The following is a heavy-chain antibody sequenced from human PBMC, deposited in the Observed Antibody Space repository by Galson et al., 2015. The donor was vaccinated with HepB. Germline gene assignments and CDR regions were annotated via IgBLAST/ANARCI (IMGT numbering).Heavy chain of an antibody. J-gene: IGHJ3*02. D-gene: IGHD3-10*01. CDR1: GGSISSGDYY. V-gene: IGHV4-39*01. CDR2: IYYSGST. Sequence: ETLSLTCTVSGGSISSGDYYWSWIRQPPGKGLEWIGSIYYSGSTYYNPSLKSRVTISVDTSKNQFSLKLSSVTAADTAVYYCARLRSPRRGWFGEENAFDIWGQGTMVTVSS. CDR3: ARLRSPRRGWFGEENAFDI.